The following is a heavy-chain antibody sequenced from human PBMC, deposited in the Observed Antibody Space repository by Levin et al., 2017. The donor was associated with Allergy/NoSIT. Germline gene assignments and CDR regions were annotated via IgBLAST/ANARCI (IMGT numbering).Heavy chain of an antibody. CDR1: GFTFSNAW. J-gene: IGHJ6*02. V-gene: IGHV3-15*01. D-gene: IGHD3-3*01. CDR2: IKSKTDGGTT. CDR3: TTSILETYYDASAAIQPSHYYYGMDV. Sequence: SGGSLRLSCAASGFTFSNAWMSWVRQAPGKGLEWVGRIKSKTDGGTTDYAAPVKGRFTISRDDSKNTLYLQMNSLKTEDTAVYYCTTSILETYYDASAAIQPSHYYYGMDVWGQGTTVTVSS.